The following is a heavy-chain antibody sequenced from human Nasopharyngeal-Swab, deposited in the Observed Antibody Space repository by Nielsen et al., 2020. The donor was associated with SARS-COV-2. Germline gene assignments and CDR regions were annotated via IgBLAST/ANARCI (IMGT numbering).Heavy chain of an antibody. CDR1: GFTFSGYA. Sequence: GGSLRLSCAASGFTFSGYAMSWVRQAPGKGLEWVSGVSGSGGTTKYADSVKGRFTISRDNSKNKLYLQMHSLRVEDTAVYYCAKDRYCSGGACYFSGFDYWGLGTLVTVSS. D-gene: IGHD2-15*01. V-gene: IGHV3-23*01. J-gene: IGHJ4*02. CDR2: VSGSGGTT. CDR3: AKDRYCSGGACYFSGFDY.